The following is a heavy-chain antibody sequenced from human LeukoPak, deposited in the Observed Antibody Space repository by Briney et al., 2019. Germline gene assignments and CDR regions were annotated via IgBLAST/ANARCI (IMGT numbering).Heavy chain of an antibody. CDR2: IYLKST. Sequence: PSETLSLTCTASGGSISTFSWSWIRQFPGKGLEWIGSIYLKSTNYNPSLKSRVAISVDTSKNQFSLRLDSVTTADTAVYYCARDTTLASGMQYWGQGTLVTVSS. CDR1: GGSISTFS. V-gene: IGHV4-59*01. J-gene: IGHJ4*02. D-gene: IGHD1-14*01. CDR3: ARDTTLASGMQY.